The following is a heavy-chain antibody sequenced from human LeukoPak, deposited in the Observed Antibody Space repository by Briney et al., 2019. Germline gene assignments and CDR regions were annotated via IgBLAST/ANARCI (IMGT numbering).Heavy chain of an antibody. CDR1: GYTFTSYA. CDR3: ARSFIVVVPAAPFDP. J-gene: IGHJ5*02. D-gene: IGHD2-2*01. CDR2: INTNTGNP. V-gene: IGHV7-4-1*02. Sequence: GASVKVSCKASGYTFTSYAMNWVRQAPGQGLEWMGWINTNTGNPTYAQGFTGRFVFSLDTSVSTAYLQISSLKAEDTAVYYCARSFIVVVPAAPFDPWGQGTLVTVSS.